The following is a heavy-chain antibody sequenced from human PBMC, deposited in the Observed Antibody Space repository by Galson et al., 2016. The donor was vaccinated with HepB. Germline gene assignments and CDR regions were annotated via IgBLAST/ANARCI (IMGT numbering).Heavy chain of an antibody. CDR2: IGGSGGGT. Sequence: SLRLSCAASGFTFTSYAMAWVRQAPGKRLEWVSSIGGSGGGTSYADSVKGRFTISRDNSRNTLYLQLNSLRAEDTALYYCAKDINPSATIIVVTYMDAWGKGTTVTVSS. D-gene: IGHD3-22*01. V-gene: IGHV3-23*01. CDR3: AKDINPSATIIVVTYMDA. CDR1: GFTFTSYA. J-gene: IGHJ6*03.